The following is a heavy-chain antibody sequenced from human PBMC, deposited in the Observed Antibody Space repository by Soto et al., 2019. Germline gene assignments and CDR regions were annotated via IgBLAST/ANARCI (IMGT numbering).Heavy chain of an antibody. CDR2: IYNSGST. CDR3: ARGRGGYDFIDY. Sequence: SETLSLTCTVSSGSISSGGYYWSWIRQHPGKGLEWIGYIYNSGSTYYNPSLKSRVTISVDTSKTQFSLKLSSVTAADTAVYYCARGRGGYDFIDYWGQGTLVTVSS. J-gene: IGHJ4*02. V-gene: IGHV4-31*03. CDR1: SGSISSGGYY. D-gene: IGHD5-12*01.